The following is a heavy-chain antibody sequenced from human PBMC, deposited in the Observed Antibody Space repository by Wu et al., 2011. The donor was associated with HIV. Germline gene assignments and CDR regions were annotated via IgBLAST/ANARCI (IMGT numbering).Heavy chain of an antibody. D-gene: IGHD1-26*01. CDR1: GYTFSTSG. V-gene: IGHV1-18*01. Sequence: QVQLVQSGAEVKKPGASVKVSCKASGYTFSTSGVSWVRQAPGQGLEWMGWISTYSGNTKYAQRLQGRVTMTTDTPANTAYMELRSLRSDDTAVYYCARDESGSSSFYGMGVWGQGTTVTVSS. J-gene: IGHJ6*02. CDR3: ARDESGSSSFYGMGV. CDR2: ISTYSGNT.